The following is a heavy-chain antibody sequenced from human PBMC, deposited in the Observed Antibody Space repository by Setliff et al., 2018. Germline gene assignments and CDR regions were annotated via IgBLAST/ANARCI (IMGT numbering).Heavy chain of an antibody. CDR2: INPNSGVT. CDR3: ARVATLIRGVNVNWFDP. J-gene: IGHJ5*02. D-gene: IGHD3-10*01. V-gene: IGHV1-2*02. CDR1: GYTFTGYY. Sequence: ASVKVSCKASGYTFTGYYMHWIRQAPGQGLEWVGWINPNSGVTNYAQKFQGRVTMTRDTSISTAYMELSSLRSDDTAVYYCARVATLIRGVNVNWFDPWGQGTLVTVSS.